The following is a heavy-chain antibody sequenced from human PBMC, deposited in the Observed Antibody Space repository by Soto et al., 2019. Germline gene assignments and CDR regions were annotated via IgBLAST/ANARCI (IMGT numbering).Heavy chain of an antibody. D-gene: IGHD6-13*01. CDR3: ARVGVGLAAPRVWPY. Sequence: ASVKVSCKASGYTFTSYGISWVRQAPGQGLEWMAWINPYNGNAKYAEKFLGRVTVTTDTSTATAYMEVRSLTSDDTAVFYCARVGVGLAAPRVWPYWGQGTPVTVSS. V-gene: IGHV1-18*01. CDR1: GYTFTSYG. J-gene: IGHJ4*02. CDR2: INPYNGNA.